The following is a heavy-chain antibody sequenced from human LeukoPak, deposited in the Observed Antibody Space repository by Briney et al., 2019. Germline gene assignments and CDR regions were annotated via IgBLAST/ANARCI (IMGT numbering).Heavy chain of an antibody. J-gene: IGHJ4*02. CDR1: GGSVSSGNYY. CDR3: ARGIRTGYGY. D-gene: IGHD1-1*01. Sequence: SETLSLTCSVSGGSVSSGNYYWSWIRQPPGKGLEWIGHVDYSGTTSYNPSLRRRVAISLETSKNQFSLKVMFLTAADTAVYYCARGIRTGYGYWGQGTLVTVSS. V-gene: IGHV4-61*01. CDR2: VDYSGTT.